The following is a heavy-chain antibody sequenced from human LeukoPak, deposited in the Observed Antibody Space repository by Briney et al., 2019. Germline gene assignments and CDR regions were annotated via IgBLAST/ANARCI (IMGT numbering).Heavy chain of an antibody. CDR2: IIPILGIA. J-gene: IGHJ2*01. CDR1: GGTFSSYA. CDR3: ARGVTYGSGSYYWYFDL. Sequence: ASVKVSCKASGGTFSSYAISWVRQAPGQGLEWMGRIIPILGIANYAQKFQGRVTITADKSTSTAYMELSSLRSEDTAVYYCARGVTYGSGSYYWYFDLWGRGTLVTVSS. D-gene: IGHD3-10*01. V-gene: IGHV1-69*04.